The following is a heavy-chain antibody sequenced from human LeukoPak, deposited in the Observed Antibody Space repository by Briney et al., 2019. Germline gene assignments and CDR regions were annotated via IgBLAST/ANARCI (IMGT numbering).Heavy chain of an antibody. J-gene: IGHJ4*02. CDR1: GFTFSSYG. CDR2: ISCDGSNK. CDR3: AKDSGAYYGSGSYYRSYFDY. D-gene: IGHD3-10*01. V-gene: IGHV3-30*18. Sequence: PGGSLRLSCAASGFTFSSYGMHWVRQAPGKGLEWVAVISCDGSNKYYADSVKGRFTISRDNSKNTLYLQMNSLRAEDTAVYYCAKDSGAYYGSGSYYRSYFDYWGQGTLVTVSS.